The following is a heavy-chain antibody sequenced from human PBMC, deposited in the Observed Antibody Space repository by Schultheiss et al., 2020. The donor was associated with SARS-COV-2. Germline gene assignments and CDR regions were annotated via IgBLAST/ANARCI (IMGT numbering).Heavy chain of an antibody. CDR3: AGDNGSGSYYITY. J-gene: IGHJ4*02. V-gene: IGHV1-69*13. CDR1: GGTFSSYA. Sequence: SVKVSCKASGGTFSSYAISWVRQAPGQGLEWMGVIIPIYGTANYAQNFQGRVTITADESTNTAYMELSSLRSEDTAVYYCAGDNGSGSYYITYWGQGTLVTVSS. D-gene: IGHD3-10*01. CDR2: IIPIYGTA.